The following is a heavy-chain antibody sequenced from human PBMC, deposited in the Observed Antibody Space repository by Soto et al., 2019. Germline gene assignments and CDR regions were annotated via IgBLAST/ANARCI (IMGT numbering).Heavy chain of an antibody. CDR3: ARDKDRQQLGGNYDYMGDG. Sequence: QVQLVQSGAEVKKPGSSVKVSCKASGGTFSTSAISWVRQAPGQGLEWVGGIMPVFPTPDYAQKFQGRVTITADESTTTAYLELTSLRTDDTAVYYCARDKDRQQLGGNYDYMGDGWGQGTAITVSS. CDR1: GGTFSTSA. J-gene: IGHJ6*02. D-gene: IGHD1-7*01. CDR2: IMPVFPTP. V-gene: IGHV1-69*12.